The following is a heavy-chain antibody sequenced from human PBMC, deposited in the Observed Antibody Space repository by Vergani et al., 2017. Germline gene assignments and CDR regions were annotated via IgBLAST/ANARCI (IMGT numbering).Heavy chain of an antibody. CDR2: ISAYNGNT. CDR1: GYTFTSYG. J-gene: IGHJ6*03. CDR3: AXVLGPHITMVRGVIQYYYYYYMDV. D-gene: IGHD3-10*01. V-gene: IGHV1-18*01. Sequence: QVQLVQSGAEVKKPGASVKVSCKASGYTFTSYGISWVRQAPGQGLEWMGWISAYNGNTNYAQKLQGRVTMTTDTSTSTAYMELRSLRSDDTAVYYCAXVLGPHITMVRGVIQYYYYYYMDVWGKGTTVTVSS.